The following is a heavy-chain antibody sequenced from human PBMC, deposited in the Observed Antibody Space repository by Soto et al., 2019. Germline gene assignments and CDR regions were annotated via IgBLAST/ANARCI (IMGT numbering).Heavy chain of an antibody. CDR3: AKGITLVGVASSLAASDY. CDR2: VSVAGGST. D-gene: IGHD3-3*01. CDR1: GFTFSTYA. Sequence: GGSLRLSCAASGFTFSTYAMSWVRQAPRKGLGLVGTVSVAGGSTNYADAVKGRFTITRDNHNNTMYLHLKSRRVEDAAAYYCAKGITLVGVASSLAASDYWGQGTLVTVSS. V-gene: IGHV3-23*01. J-gene: IGHJ4*02.